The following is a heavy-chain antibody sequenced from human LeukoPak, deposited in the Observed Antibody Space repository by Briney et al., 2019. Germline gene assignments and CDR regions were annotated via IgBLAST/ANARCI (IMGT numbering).Heavy chain of an antibody. V-gene: IGHV4-34*01. D-gene: IGHD3-10*01. CDR3: ARGGPKITMVRGPRGYYFDY. CDR1: GGSFSGYY. Sequence: PSETLSLTCAVYGGSFSGYYWSWIRQPPGKGLEWIGEINHSGSTNYNPSLKSRVTISVDTSKNQFSLKLSSVTAADTAVYYCARGGPKITMVRGPRGYYFDYWGQGTLVTVSS. CDR2: INHSGST. J-gene: IGHJ4*02.